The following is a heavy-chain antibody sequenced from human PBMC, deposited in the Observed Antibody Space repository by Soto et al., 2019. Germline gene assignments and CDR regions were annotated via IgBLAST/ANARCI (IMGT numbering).Heavy chain of an antibody. J-gene: IGHJ6*03. D-gene: IGHD2-2*02. Sequence: EVQLVESGGGLVQPGRSLRLSCAASGFTFDDYAMHWVRQAPGKGLEWVSGISWNSGSIGYADSVKGRFTISRDNAKNSLYLQMNSLRAEDTALYYCAKEGGDCSSTSCYTLYYYYYYMDVWGKGTTVTVSS. V-gene: IGHV3-9*01. CDR3: AKEGGDCSSTSCYTLYYYYYYMDV. CDR1: GFTFDDYA. CDR2: ISWNSGSI.